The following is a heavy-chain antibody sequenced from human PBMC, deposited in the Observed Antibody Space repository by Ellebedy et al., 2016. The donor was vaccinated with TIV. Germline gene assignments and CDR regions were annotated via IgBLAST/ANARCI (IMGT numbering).Heavy chain of an antibody. CDR2: LWYDGRND. D-gene: IGHD2-15*01. CDR1: GFNFNMYG. J-gene: IGHJ4*02. Sequence: GESLKISCEASGFNFNMYGMHWVRQAPGKGLEWVAALWYDGRNDNYADSVKGRFTISRDKSLHLQMNSLRADDTAVYYCARDPGVLPGGGLDYWGQGTLVTVSS. V-gene: IGHV3-33*01. CDR3: ARDPGVLPGGGLDY.